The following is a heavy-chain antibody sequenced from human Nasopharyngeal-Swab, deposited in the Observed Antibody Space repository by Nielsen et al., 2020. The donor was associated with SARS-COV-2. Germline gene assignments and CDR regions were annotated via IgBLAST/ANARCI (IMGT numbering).Heavy chain of an antibody. V-gene: IGHV3-49*04. CDR1: GFTFGDYA. D-gene: IGHD3-22*01. J-gene: IGHJ4*02. Sequence: GESLKISCTASGFTFGDYAMSWVRQAPGKGLEWVGFIRGKAYGGTTEYAASVKGRFTISRDDSKSIAYLQMNSLKTEDTAVYYCTRGRSYYDSSGYLDYWGQGTLVTVSS. CDR3: TRGRSYYDSSGYLDY. CDR2: IRGKAYGGTT.